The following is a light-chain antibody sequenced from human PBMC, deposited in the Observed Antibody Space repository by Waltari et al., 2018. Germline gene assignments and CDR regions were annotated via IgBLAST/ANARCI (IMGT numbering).Light chain of an antibody. CDR2: DVS. Sequence: QSALSQPAPVSGSPGQSITIPCSGTSSDIGYYNYVAWYQQHPGKAPKLMIYDVSDRPSGVSNRFSGSKSDNTASLTISGLQAEDEADYYCSTLTSSNTLLFGGGTKLTGL. CDR1: SSDIGYYNY. V-gene: IGLV2-14*03. CDR3: STLTSSNTLL. J-gene: IGLJ2*01.